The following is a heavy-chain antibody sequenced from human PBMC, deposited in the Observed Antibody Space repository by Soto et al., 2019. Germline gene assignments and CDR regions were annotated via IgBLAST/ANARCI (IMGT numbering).Heavy chain of an antibody. J-gene: IGHJ6*02. CDR1: GFTFSSYA. CDR3: ARRSRRYFDWLPPRDGMDV. V-gene: IGHV3-64D*06. Sequence: PGGSLRLSCSASGFTFSSYAMHWVRQAPGKGLEYVSAISSNGGSTYYADSVKGRFTISRDNSKNTLYLQMSSLRAEDTAVYYCARRSRRYFDWLPPRDGMDVWGQGTTVTVSS. D-gene: IGHD3-9*01. CDR2: ISSNGGST.